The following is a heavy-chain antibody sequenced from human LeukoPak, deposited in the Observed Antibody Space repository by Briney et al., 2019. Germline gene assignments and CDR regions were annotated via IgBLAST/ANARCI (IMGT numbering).Heavy chain of an antibody. CDR2: INPSGGST. J-gene: IGHJ4*02. CDR3: ARVIPLRLGELSSVDY. CDR1: GYTFTSYY. D-gene: IGHD3-16*02. Sequence: ASVKVSCKASGYTFTSYYMHWVRQAPGQELEWMGIINPSGGSTSYAQKFQGRVTMTRDMSTSTVYMELSSLRSEDTAVYYCARVIPLRLGELSSVDYWGQGTLVTVSS. V-gene: IGHV1-46*01.